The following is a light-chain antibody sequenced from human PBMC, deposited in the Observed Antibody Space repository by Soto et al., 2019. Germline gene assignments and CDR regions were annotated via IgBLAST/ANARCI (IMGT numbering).Light chain of an antibody. Sequence: QCVLTQPASGSGAPGEGGSISCSGRSSNIGSNVLNWYQQLPGTAPKLLIYSNNQRPSGVPDRFSGSKSGTSASLAISGLQSDDEADYYCAAWDDSLTGPVFGTGTKVTVL. CDR2: SNN. CDR3: AAWDDSLTGPV. CDR1: SSNIGSNV. J-gene: IGLJ1*01. V-gene: IGLV1-44*01.